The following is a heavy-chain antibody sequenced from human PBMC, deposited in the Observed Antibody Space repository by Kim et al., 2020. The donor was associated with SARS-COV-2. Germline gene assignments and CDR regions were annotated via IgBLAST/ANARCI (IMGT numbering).Heavy chain of an antibody. CDR3: ARGIFGSGYYQRRNWFDP. V-gene: IGHV4-34*01. CDR2: INHSGST. CDR1: GGSFSGYY. J-gene: IGHJ5*02. D-gene: IGHD3-22*01. Sequence: SETLSLTCAVYGGSFSGYYWSWIRQPPGKGLEWIGEINHSGSTNYNPSLKSRVTISVDTSKNQFSLKLSSVTAADTAVYYCARGIFGSGYYQRRNWFDPWGQGTLVTVSS.